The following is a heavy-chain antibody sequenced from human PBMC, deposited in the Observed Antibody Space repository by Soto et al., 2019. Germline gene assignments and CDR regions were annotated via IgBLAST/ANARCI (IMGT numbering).Heavy chain of an antibody. CDR1: GFTFSSYS. CDR3: ARAAPLGNYYMDV. V-gene: IGHV3-21*01. Sequence: GGSLRLSCAASGFTFSSYSMNWVRQAPGKGLEWVSSISSSSSYIYYADSVKGRFTISRDNAKNSLYLQMNSLRAEDTAVYYCARAAPLGNYYMDVWGKGTTVTISS. D-gene: IGHD1-1*01. CDR2: ISSSSSYI. J-gene: IGHJ6*03.